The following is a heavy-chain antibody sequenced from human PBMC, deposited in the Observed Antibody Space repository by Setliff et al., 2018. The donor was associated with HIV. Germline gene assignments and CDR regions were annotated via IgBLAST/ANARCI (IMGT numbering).Heavy chain of an antibody. CDR3: ARRGGYSYATDAFDI. D-gene: IGHD5-18*01. J-gene: IGHJ3*02. CDR1: GYTFTSYY. Sequence: GASVKVSCKASGYTFTSYYMHWVRQAPGQGLEWMGIINPSGGSASYPQKFQGRVTMTRDTSTSTVYMELSSLRSEDTAVYYCARRGGYSYATDAFDIWGQGTMVTVSS. V-gene: IGHV1-46*01. CDR2: INPSGGSA.